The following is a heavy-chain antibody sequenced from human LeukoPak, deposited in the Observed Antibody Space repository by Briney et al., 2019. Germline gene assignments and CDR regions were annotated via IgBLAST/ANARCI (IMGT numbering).Heavy chain of an antibody. J-gene: IGHJ5*02. CDR2: IYHSGST. D-gene: IGHD6-6*01. Sequence: SETLSLTCAVSGGSISSGGYSWSWIRQPPGKGLEWIGYIYHSGSTYYNPSLKSQVTISVDRSKNQFSLKLSSVTAADTAVYYCARVAGGASSNWFDPWGQGTLVTVSS. V-gene: IGHV4-30-2*01. CDR1: GGSISSGGYS. CDR3: ARVAGGASSNWFDP.